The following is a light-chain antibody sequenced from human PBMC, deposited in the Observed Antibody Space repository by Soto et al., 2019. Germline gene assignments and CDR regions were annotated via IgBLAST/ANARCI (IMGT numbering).Light chain of an antibody. J-gene: IGKJ2*02. CDR2: DAS. V-gene: IGKV3-11*01. Sequence: EIVLTQSPATLSLSPGERATLSCRASQSVSSYLAWYQQKPGQAPRLLIYDASNRATGIPARFSGSGSGTDFTLTISSLEPEDFAVYYCQRRSNWHRTFGQGTKLEIK. CDR1: QSVSSY. CDR3: QRRSNWHRT.